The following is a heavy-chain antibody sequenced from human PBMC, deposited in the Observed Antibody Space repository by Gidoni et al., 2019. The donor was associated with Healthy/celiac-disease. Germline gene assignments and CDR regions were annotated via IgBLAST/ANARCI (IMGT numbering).Heavy chain of an antibody. J-gene: IGHJ6*02. Sequence: QVQLVESGGGVVQPGRSLRLSCAVSGFTVSSYGMHWVRQAPGKGLEWVAVIWYDGSNKYYADSVKGRFTISRDNSKNTLYLQMNSLRAEDTAVYYCARDRGITIFGVAVYYYYGMDVWGQGTTVTVSS. V-gene: IGHV3-33*01. D-gene: IGHD3-3*01. CDR3: ARDRGITIFGVAVYYYYGMDV. CDR2: IWYDGSNK. CDR1: GFTVSSYG.